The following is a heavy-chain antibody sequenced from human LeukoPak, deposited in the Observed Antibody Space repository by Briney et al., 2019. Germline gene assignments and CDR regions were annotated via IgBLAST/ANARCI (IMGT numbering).Heavy chain of an antibody. Sequence: ASVKVSCKVSGYTLTELSMPWVRQAPGKGLEWMGGFDPEDGETIYAQKFQGRLTMTEDTSTDTAHMELNSLRSEDTAVCYCASLLYDSSGYYCFDQWGQGTTVTVSS. CDR1: GYTLTELS. J-gene: IGHJ4*02. V-gene: IGHV1-24*01. CDR3: ASLLYDSSGYYCFDQ. D-gene: IGHD3-22*01. CDR2: FDPEDGET.